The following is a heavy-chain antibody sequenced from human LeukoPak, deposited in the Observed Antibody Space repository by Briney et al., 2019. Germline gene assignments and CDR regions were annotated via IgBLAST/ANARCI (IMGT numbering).Heavy chain of an antibody. CDR2: IYNSGST. D-gene: IGHD4-17*01. CDR1: GGSISSYY. V-gene: IGHV4-59*01. J-gene: IGHJ4*02. CDR3: AKAHNGDYFDY. Sequence: PSETLSLTCTVSGGSISSYYWSWIRQPPGKGLEWIGYIYNSGSTNYIPSLKSRVTISVDTSKNQVSLKLSSVTAADTAVYYCAKAHNGDYFDYWGQGTLVTVSS.